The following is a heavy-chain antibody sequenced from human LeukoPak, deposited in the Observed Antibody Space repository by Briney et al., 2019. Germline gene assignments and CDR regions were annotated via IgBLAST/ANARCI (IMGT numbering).Heavy chain of an antibody. CDR1: GGSISSSSYY. CDR2: IYYSGST. J-gene: IGHJ4*02. Sequence: PSETLSLTCTVSGGSISSSSYYWGWIRQPPGKGLEWIGSIYYSGSTYYNPSLKSRVTISVDTSKNQLSLKLSSVTAADTAVYYCARSRELHFDYWGQGTLVTVSS. V-gene: IGHV4-39*01. D-gene: IGHD3-10*01. CDR3: ARSRELHFDY.